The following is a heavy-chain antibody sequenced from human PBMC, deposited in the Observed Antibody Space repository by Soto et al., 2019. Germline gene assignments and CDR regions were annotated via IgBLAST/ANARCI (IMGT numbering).Heavy chain of an antibody. Sequence: PGGSLRLSCAASGFTFSTYSMNWVRQAPGKGLEWVSYISSSSTYIYYADSVKGRFTISRDNAKNSLYLQMNSLRAEDTAVYYCIIAVPRSFAPVFWGPGTLVTVSS. CDR2: ISSSSTYI. V-gene: IGHV3-21*01. D-gene: IGHD6-19*01. CDR3: IIAVPRSFAPVF. J-gene: IGHJ4*01. CDR1: GFTFSTYS.